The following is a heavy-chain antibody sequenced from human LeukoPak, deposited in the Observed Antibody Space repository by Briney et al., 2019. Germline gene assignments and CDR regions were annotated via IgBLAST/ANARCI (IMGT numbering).Heavy chain of an antibody. CDR1: GFSFSDYA. J-gene: IGHJ4*02. V-gene: IGHV3-23*01. CDR3: ARDTGY. D-gene: IGHD4-17*01. Sequence: GGSLRLSCAASGFSFSDYAMNWVRQAPGKGLEWVSTISGIGGTTYYADSVKGRFTISRDNAKNSLSLQMDSLRAEDTAVYYCARDTGYWGQGTLVTVSS. CDR2: ISGIGGTT.